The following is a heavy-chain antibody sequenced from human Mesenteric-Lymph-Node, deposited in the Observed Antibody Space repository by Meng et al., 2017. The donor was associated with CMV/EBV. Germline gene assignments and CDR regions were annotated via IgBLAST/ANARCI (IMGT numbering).Heavy chain of an antibody. V-gene: IGHV3-23*01. CDR2: LSGSGSST. J-gene: IGHJ4*02. CDR1: GFTFDDYG. CDR3: AKDQGYSYGYYFDY. D-gene: IGHD5-18*01. Sequence: GESLKISCAASGFTFDDYGMSWVRQAPGKGLEWVSSLSGSGSSTYYADSVKGRFTISRDKSKNTLYLQVNSLRAEDTAIYYCAKDQGYSYGYYFDYWGQGTVVTVSS.